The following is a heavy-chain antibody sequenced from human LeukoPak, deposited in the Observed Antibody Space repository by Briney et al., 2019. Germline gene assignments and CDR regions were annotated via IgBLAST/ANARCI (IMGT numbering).Heavy chain of an antibody. CDR2: IYNIGST. CDR1: GGSISNYY. CDR3: ARAPLDCTGGTCYSSGWFDP. D-gene: IGHD2-15*01. J-gene: IGHJ5*02. Sequence: SETLSLTCTVSGGSISNYYWTWIRQPAGKGLEWIGYIYNIGSTYYNPSLKSRITMSVDTSKNQFSLKLSSLTAADTAVYYCARAPLDCTGGTCYSSGWFDPWGQGTLVTVSS. V-gene: IGHV4-4*07.